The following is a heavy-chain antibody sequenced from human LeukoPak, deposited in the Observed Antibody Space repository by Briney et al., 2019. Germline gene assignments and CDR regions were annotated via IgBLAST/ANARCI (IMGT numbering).Heavy chain of an antibody. CDR2: ISGRGGST. V-gene: IGHV3-23*01. CDR3: AKDLVGGLFGVAPIDF. CDR1: GFTFSSYA. Sequence: PGGSLRLSCAASGFTFSSYAMTWVRQTPGKGLEWVSGISGRGGSTYYADSVKGRYTISRDNSKNTLYLQMNSLRAEDSAVYYCAKDLVGGLFGVAPIDFWGQGTLVTVSS. D-gene: IGHD3-3*01. J-gene: IGHJ4*02.